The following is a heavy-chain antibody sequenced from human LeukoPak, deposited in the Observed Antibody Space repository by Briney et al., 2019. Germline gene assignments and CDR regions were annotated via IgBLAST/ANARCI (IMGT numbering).Heavy chain of an antibody. CDR1: GFTVSSNY. V-gene: IGHV3-66*01. CDR2: IYSGGST. D-gene: IGHD5-12*01. CDR3: ARLNGYDYYFDY. J-gene: IGHJ4*02. Sequence: GGSLRLSCAASGFTVSSNYMSWVRQAPGKGLEWVSAIYSGGSTYYADSVKGRFTISRDNSKNTLYLQMNSLRAEDTAVYYCARLNGYDYYFDYWGQGTLVTVSS.